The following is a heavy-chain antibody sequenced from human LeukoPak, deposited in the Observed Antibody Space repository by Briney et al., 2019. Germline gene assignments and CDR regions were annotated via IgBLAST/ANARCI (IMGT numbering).Heavy chain of an antibody. Sequence: SETLSLTCTVSGGPINTYYWSWLRQPPGRGLEWIGYIYYSGSTNYTPSLKSRVTISIDTSKNHFSLKLSSVTAADTAVYYCARDRYNYGFFDYWGQGTLVTVSS. V-gene: IGHV4-59*01. CDR2: IYYSGST. J-gene: IGHJ4*02. D-gene: IGHD5-18*01. CDR1: GGPINTYY. CDR3: ARDRYNYGFFDY.